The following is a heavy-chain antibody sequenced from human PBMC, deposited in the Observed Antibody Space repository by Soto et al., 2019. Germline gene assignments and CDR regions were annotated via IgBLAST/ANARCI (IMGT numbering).Heavy chain of an antibody. CDR1: GVSISSGSYY. J-gene: IGHJ4*02. CDR2: IYDSGNT. CDR3: ARHWAVAAPFDY. D-gene: IGHD6-13*01. Sequence: SETLSLTCTVSGVSISSGSYYWGWLRQHPRKGLEWIGYIYDSGNTYYNPSPKSQITISLDTSANQFSLKLSSVTAADTAVYYCARHWAVAAPFDYWGQGSLVTVSS. V-gene: IGHV4-31*01.